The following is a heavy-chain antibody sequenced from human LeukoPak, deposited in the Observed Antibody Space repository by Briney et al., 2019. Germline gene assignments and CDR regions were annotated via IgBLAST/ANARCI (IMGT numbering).Heavy chain of an antibody. J-gene: IGHJ4*02. CDR3: AREQRIVVAPAAMSGYFDY. CDR2: ISYDGSNK. V-gene: IGHV3-30*04. CDR1: GFTFSSYA. Sequence: GGSLRLSCAASGFTFSSYAMHWVRQAPGKALEWVAVISYDGSNKYYADSVKGRFTISRDNSKNTLYLQMNSLRAEDTAVYYCAREQRIVVAPAAMSGYFDYWGQGTLVTVSS. D-gene: IGHD2-2*01.